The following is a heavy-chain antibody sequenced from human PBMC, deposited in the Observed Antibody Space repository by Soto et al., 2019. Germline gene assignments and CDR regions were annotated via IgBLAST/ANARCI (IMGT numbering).Heavy chain of an antibody. CDR3: VRAGTGYQLDY. D-gene: IGHD3-9*01. CDR1: GFTFSDHY. V-gene: IGHV3-72*01. CDR2: IRNKANSYTA. J-gene: IGHJ4*02. Sequence: GGSLRLSCAASGFTFSDHYMDWVRQASGKGQEWVGRIRNKANSYTAEYAESVKGRFTISRDDSKNSLYLQMNSLKIEDTALYYCVRAGTGYQLDYWGQGTLVTVSS.